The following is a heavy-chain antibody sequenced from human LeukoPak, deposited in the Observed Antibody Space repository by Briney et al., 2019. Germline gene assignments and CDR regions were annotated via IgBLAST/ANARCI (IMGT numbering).Heavy chain of an antibody. CDR3: ARARIDY. CDR1: GFTFSSYW. J-gene: IGHJ4*02. Sequence: PGGSLRLSCAASGFTFSSYWMHWVRQAPGKGLVWVSRIKSDGSTRYADSVKGRFTISRDNAKNLLYLQMSSLRAEDTAVYYCARARIDYWGQGTLVTVSS. V-gene: IGHV3-74*01. D-gene: IGHD1-14*01. CDR2: IKSDGST.